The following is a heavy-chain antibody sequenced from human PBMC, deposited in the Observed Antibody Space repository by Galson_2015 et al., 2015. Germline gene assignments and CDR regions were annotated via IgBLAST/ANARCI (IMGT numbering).Heavy chain of an antibody. Sequence: SLRLSCAASGFTFSSYWMHWVRRAPGKGLVWVSRINSDGSSTSYADSVKGRFTISRDNAKNSLYLQMNSLRAEDTALYYCAKSIRGGQRGYSYGTNFDYWGQGTLVTVSS. CDR1: GFTFSSYW. CDR2: INSDGSST. D-gene: IGHD5-18*01. J-gene: IGHJ4*02. CDR3: AKSIRGGQRGYSYGTNFDY. V-gene: IGHV3-74*01.